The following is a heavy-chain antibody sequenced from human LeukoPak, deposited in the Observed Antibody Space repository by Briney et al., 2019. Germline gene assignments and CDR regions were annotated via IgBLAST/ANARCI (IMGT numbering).Heavy chain of an antibody. D-gene: IGHD3-22*01. J-gene: IGHJ4*02. CDR2: ISPYNGNT. CDR1: GYTFTNFG. V-gene: IGHV1-18*01. CDR3: ARDAILSHYSDGSAYHGFDF. Sequence: ASVKVSCKASGYTFTNFGVSWVRQAPGQGLEWMGCISPYNGNTYSAQKFQGRVTMTTDTPTNTAYMDLRSLRSDDTAMYYCARDAILSHYSDGSAYHGFDFWGQGTLVTVSS.